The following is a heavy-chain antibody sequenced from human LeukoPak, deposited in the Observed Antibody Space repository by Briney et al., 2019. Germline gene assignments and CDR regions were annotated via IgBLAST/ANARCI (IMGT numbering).Heavy chain of an antibody. CDR3: TGIAAAGTDYYGLDV. D-gene: IGHD6-13*01. V-gene: IGHV3-9*01. Sequence: GGSLRLSCAASGFTFDDYAMHWVRQAPGKGLEWVSGISWNSGRLGYADSVKGRFTISRDNAKNSLYLQMSDLRAEDTVLYYCTGIAAAGTDYYGLDVWGQGTTVTVSS. CDR1: GFTFDDYA. J-gene: IGHJ6*02. CDR2: ISWNSGRL.